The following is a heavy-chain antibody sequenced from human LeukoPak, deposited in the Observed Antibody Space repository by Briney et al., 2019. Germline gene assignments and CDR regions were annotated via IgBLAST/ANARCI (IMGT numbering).Heavy chain of an antibody. J-gene: IGHJ6*02. CDR2: IYYSGST. CDR3: ARHRLWFGDYGMDV. D-gene: IGHD3-10*01. CDR1: GGSISSYY. Sequence: KASETLSLTCTVSGGSISSYYWSWIRQPPGKGLEWIGYIYYSGSTNYNPSLKSRVTISVDTSKNQFSLKLSSVTAADTAVYYCARHRLWFGDYGMDVWGQGTTVTVSS. V-gene: IGHV4-59*08.